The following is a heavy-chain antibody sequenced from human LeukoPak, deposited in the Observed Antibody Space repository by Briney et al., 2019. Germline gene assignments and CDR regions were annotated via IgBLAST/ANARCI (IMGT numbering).Heavy chain of an antibody. D-gene: IGHD3-3*01. CDR2: IYYSGST. V-gene: IGHV4-61*08. J-gene: IGHJ4*02. Sequence: SETLSLTCAVSGGSISSGGYSWSWIRQPPGKGLEWIGYIYYSGSTNYNPSLKSRVTISVDTSKNQFSLKLSSVTAADTAVYYCARGRNYDFWSGYKYYFDYWGQGTLVTVSS. CDR3: ARGRNYDFWSGYKYYFDY. CDR1: GGSISSGGYS.